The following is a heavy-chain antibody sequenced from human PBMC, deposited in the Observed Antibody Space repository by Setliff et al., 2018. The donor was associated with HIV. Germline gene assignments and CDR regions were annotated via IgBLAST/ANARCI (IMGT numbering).Heavy chain of an antibody. CDR2: IYTSGST. V-gene: IGHV4-4*09. Sequence: SETLSLTCTVSGVSINSHYWSWIRQPPGKGLEWIGYIYTSGSTNFNPSLKSRGTISVDTSKNQFSLKLSSVTAADTAVYYCARVQMAYAAFDVWGQGTMVTVSS. CDR3: ARVQMAYAAFDV. CDR1: GVSINSHY. D-gene: IGHD4-17*01. J-gene: IGHJ3*01.